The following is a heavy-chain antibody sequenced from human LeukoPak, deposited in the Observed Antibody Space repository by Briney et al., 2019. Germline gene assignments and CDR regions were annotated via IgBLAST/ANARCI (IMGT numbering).Heavy chain of an antibody. J-gene: IGHJ4*02. Sequence: PGESLRLSCAASRFTFSTYAMSWVRQAPGKGLEWVSSISGSGGSTFYADSVKGRFTISRDSSKNTLSLQMNSLRVEDTAVYYCAKDPVGPTFAYYFDYWGQGTLVTVSS. CDR3: AKDPVGPTFAYYFDY. V-gene: IGHV3-23*01. CDR1: RFTFSTYA. CDR2: ISGSGGST. D-gene: IGHD1-26*01.